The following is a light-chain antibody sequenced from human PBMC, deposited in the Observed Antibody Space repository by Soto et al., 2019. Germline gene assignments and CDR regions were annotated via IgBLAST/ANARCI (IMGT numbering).Light chain of an antibody. CDR1: QSISNF. CDR2: AAS. Sequence: IQMTQSPSSLSASVGDRVTITCRASQSISNFLNWYQQKPGKAPKLLIYAASSLQSGVPARFSGSESGTGFTLTISSLQPEDFATYYCQQSYSTPLTFGGGTKVEI. J-gene: IGKJ4*01. CDR3: QQSYSTPLT. V-gene: IGKV1-39*01.